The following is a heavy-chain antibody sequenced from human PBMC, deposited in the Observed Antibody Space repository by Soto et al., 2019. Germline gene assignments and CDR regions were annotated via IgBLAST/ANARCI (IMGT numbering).Heavy chain of an antibody. CDR2: MFTTGTT. CDR1: GFAVGRFY. Sequence: GGSLRLSCAASGFAVGRFYMNWVRQAPGKGLEWVSVMFTTGTTYYADSVKGRFTISRDDSKNTLYLQMNSLRAEDTAVYYCARERYSYGFDYWGQGTVGTVSS. V-gene: IGHV3-53*01. CDR3: ARERYSYGFDY. J-gene: IGHJ4*02. D-gene: IGHD5-18*01.